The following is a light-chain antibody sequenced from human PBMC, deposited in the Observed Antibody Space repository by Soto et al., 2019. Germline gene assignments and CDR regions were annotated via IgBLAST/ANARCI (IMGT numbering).Light chain of an antibody. Sequence: EIVLTQSPGNLTLSPGESAALSCRASQTISNNYLVWYRQKPGQAPRLLIYAVSSRAAGIPDRFSGSGSGTDFALTIARLEPEDSAVYYCQQHSNSPWTFGQGTRWIS. CDR3: QQHSNSPWT. CDR1: QTISNNY. CDR2: AVS. J-gene: IGKJ1*01. V-gene: IGKV3-20*01.